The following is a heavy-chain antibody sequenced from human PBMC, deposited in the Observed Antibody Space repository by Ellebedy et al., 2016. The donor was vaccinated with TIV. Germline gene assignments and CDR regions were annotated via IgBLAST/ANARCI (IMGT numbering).Heavy chain of an antibody. D-gene: IGHD3-10*01. CDR3: TTGVWMVREVYAMDV. J-gene: IGHJ6*02. V-gene: IGHV3-15*07. CDR2: IKSKTHGGTT. Sequence: GESLKISCAASGFTFSSYGMHWVRQAPGKGLEWVGRIKSKTHGGTTDYAAPVKGRFTISRDDSNNTLYLQMNSLKTEDTAVYFCTTGVWMVREVYAMDVWGQGTTVTVSS. CDR1: GFTFSSYG.